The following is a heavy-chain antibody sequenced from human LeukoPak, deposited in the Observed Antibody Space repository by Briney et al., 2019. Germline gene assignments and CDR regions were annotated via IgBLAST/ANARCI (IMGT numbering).Heavy chain of an antibody. Sequence: GRSLRLSCAASGFTFSSYAMHWVRQAPGKGLEWVAVISYDGSNKYYADSVKGRFTISSDNSKNTLYLQMNSLRAEDTAVYYCAKDLFFWGQGTLVTVSS. J-gene: IGHJ4*02. CDR1: GFTFSSYA. CDR2: ISYDGSNK. V-gene: IGHV3-30-3*01. CDR3: AKDLFF. D-gene: IGHD3-10*02.